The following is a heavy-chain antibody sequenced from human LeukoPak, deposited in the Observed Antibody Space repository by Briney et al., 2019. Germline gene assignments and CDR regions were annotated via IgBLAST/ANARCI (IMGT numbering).Heavy chain of an antibody. CDR2: IIENGSNQ. CDR1: GFTFSSYA. J-gene: IGHJ4*02. CDR3: ARVQGGGYRTADY. V-gene: IGHV3-30*04. Sequence: GGSLRLSRAASGFTFSSYAMHWVRQAPGKGLEWVAVIIENGSNQYYADSVKGRFTISRDNSKNTLFLQMNSLRGEDTAMYYCARVQGGGYRTADYWGQGTLVTVSS. D-gene: IGHD6-19*01.